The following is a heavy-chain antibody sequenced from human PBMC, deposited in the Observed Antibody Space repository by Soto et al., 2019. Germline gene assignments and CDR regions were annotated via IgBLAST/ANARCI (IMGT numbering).Heavy chain of an antibody. CDR3: AHRRAYCSGGTCYSIWFDP. V-gene: IGHV2-5*02. CDR1: GFSLSTSGVG. D-gene: IGHD2-15*01. CDR2: IYWDDDK. J-gene: IGHJ5*02. Sequence: QITLKESGPTLVKPTQTLTLTCTFSGFSLSTSGVGVGWIRQPPGKALEWLALIYWDDDKRYSPSLKSRFTITNDTSNNQVVLTMTNMDPVDTATYYCAHRRAYCSGGTCYSIWFDPWGQGTLVTVSS.